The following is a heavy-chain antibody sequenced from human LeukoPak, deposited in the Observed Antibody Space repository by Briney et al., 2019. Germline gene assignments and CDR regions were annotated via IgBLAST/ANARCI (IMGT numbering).Heavy chain of an antibody. V-gene: IGHV3-23*01. CDR3: ARDRTLVTHGHYYYYYYMDV. D-gene: IGHD4-23*01. Sequence: PGGSLRLSCAASGFTFSSYAMSWVRQAPGKGLEWVSAISGSGGSTYYADSVKGRFTISRDNSKNTLYLQMNSLRAEDTAVYYCARDRTLVTHGHYYYYYYMDVWGKGTTVTVSS. CDR2: ISGSGGST. J-gene: IGHJ6*03. CDR1: GFTFSSYA.